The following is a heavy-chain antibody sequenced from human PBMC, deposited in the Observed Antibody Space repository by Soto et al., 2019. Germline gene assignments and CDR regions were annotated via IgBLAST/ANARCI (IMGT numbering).Heavy chain of an antibody. CDR1: EGTFSSYA. D-gene: IGHD5-18*01. CDR3: ARDSYGYTLGYYYGMDV. V-gene: IGHV1-69*13. CDR2: IIPIFGTA. Sequence: GASVKVSCKASEGTFSSYAISWVRQAPGQGLEWMGGIIPIFGTANYAQKFQGRVTITADESTSTAYMELSSLRSEDTAVYYCARDSYGYTLGYYYGMDVWGQGXTVTVSS. J-gene: IGHJ6*02.